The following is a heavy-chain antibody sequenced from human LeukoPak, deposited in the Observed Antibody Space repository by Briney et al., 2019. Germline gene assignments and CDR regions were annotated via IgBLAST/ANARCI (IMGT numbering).Heavy chain of an antibody. CDR1: GFTFSNYA. V-gene: IGHV3-23*01. CDR3: TGGGWSTDAFDI. D-gene: IGHD6-19*01. J-gene: IGHJ3*02. Sequence: GGSLRLSCAASGFTFSNYAMSWVRQAPGKGLEWVSGITGDGGSTYYADSVKGRFTISRDNSKNTLYLQMSSLRAEDTAVYYCTGGGWSTDAFDIWGQGTMVTVSS. CDR2: ITGDGGST.